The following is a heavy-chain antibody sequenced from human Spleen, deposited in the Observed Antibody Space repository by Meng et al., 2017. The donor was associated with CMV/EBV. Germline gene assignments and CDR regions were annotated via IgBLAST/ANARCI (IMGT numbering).Heavy chain of an antibody. CDR1: VSSGSYY. J-gene: IGHJ4*02. Sequence: VSSGSYYWSWIRQPPGKGLEWIGYIYYSGSTNYNPSLKSRVTLSVDTSKNQFSLKLSSVTAADTAVYYCATDRIAATGDPLGNYFDYWGQGMLVTVSS. V-gene: IGHV4-61*01. CDR2: IYYSGST. D-gene: IGHD6-13*01. CDR3: ATDRIAATGDPLGNYFDY.